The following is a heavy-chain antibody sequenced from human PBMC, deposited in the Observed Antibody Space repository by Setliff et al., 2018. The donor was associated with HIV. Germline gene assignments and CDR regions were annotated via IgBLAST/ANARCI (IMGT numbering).Heavy chain of an antibody. Sequence: SGGSLRLSCGASGFTFSSYWMHWVRQAPGKGLEWISYISSSSSSYTNYADSVRGRFTISRDSAKNSLYLQMDSLRAEDTAVYYCARLGAVAVRSAFDYWGQGTLVTVSS. V-gene: IGHV3-21*05. D-gene: IGHD6-19*01. CDR3: ARLGAVAVRSAFDY. CDR2: ISSSSSSYT. J-gene: IGHJ4*02. CDR1: GFTFSSYW.